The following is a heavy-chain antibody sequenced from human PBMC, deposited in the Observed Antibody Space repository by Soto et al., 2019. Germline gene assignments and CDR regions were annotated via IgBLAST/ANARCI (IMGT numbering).Heavy chain of an antibody. V-gene: IGHV1-69*13. CDR3: ARDRGPSEEYYNYYGMDV. CDR2: IIPIFGTA. CDR1: GGTFSSYA. J-gene: IGHJ6*02. Sequence: GASVKVSFKASGGTFSSYAISWVRQAPGQGLEWMGGIIPIFGTANYAQKFQGRATITADESASTAYMELSSLRSEDTAVYYCARDRGPSEEYYNYYGMDVWGQGTTVTV.